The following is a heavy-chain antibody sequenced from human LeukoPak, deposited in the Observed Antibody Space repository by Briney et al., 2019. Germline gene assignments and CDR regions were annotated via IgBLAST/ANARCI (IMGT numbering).Heavy chain of an antibody. CDR3: AGELQYCSGGSCHFSYYYGMDV. CDR2: IYYSGST. Sequence: SETLSLTCTVSGGSVSSGSYYWSWIRQPPGKGLEWIGYIYYSGSTNYNPSLKSRVTISVDTSKNQFSLKLSSVTAADTAVYYCAGELQYCSGGSCHFSYYYGMDVWGKGTTVTVSS. CDR1: GGSVSSGSYY. D-gene: IGHD2-15*01. V-gene: IGHV4-61*01. J-gene: IGHJ6*04.